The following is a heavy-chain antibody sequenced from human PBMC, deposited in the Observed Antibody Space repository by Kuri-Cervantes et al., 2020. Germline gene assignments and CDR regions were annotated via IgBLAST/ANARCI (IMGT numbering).Heavy chain of an antibody. D-gene: IGHD5-24*01. Sequence: SVKVSCKASGFTFTSSAVQWVRQARGQRLEWIGWIVVGSGNTNYAQKFQERVTITRDMSTSTAYMELSRLRSDDTAVYYCARSRDGYNRFLDYWGQGTLVTVSS. CDR3: ARSRDGYNRFLDY. V-gene: IGHV1-58*01. J-gene: IGHJ4*02. CDR2: IVVGSGNT. CDR1: GFTFTSSA.